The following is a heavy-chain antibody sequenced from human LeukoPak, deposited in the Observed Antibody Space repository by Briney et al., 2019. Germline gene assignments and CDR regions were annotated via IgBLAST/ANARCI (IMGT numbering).Heavy chain of an antibody. CDR1: GGSISSGGYY. D-gene: IGHD3-3*01. CDR3: ARAIYDFVYYFDY. CDR2: VYYSGST. J-gene: IGHJ4*02. V-gene: IGHV4-31*11. Sequence: SETLSLTCAVSGGSISSGGYYWSWIRQHPGKGLEWIGYVYYSGSTYYNPSLKSRVTISVDTSKNQFSLKLSSVTAADTAVYYCARAIYDFVYYFDYWGQGTLVTVSS.